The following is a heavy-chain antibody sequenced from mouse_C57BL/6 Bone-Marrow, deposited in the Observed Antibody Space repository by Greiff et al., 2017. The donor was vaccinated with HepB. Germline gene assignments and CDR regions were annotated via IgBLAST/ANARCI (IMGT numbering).Heavy chain of an antibody. CDR2: IWWDDDK. Sequence: QVTLKVSGPGILQPSQTLSLTCSFSGFSLSTFGMGVGWIRQPSGKGLEWLAHIWWDDDKYYNPALKSRLTISQDTSNNKVFLKIANVDTADTATYYCARPSYYYGSSYFDYWGQGTTLTVSS. D-gene: IGHD1-1*01. J-gene: IGHJ2*01. CDR3: ARPSYYYGSSYFDY. CDR1: GFSLSTFGMG. V-gene: IGHV8-8*01.